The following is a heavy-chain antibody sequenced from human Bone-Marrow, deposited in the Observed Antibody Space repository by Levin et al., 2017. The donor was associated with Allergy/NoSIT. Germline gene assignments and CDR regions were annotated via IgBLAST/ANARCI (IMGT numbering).Heavy chain of an antibody. J-gene: IGHJ3*02. CDR2: IKYDGSEK. CDR3: ARIYDSTGYYSGVGAFDI. CDR1: VFTFDAYW. Sequence: GGSLRLSCAASVFTFDAYWMTWVRQAPGKGLEWVAKIKYDGSEKKYVDSVKGRFTIARDNAKNLLFLQMNSLRAEDTAVYYCARIYDSTGYYSGVGAFDIWGQGTKVTVSS. D-gene: IGHD3-22*01. V-gene: IGHV3-7*01.